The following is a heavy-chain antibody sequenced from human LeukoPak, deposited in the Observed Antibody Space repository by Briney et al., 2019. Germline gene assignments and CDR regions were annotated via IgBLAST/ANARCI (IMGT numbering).Heavy chain of an antibody. CDR3: ASTRRDGYPFDY. V-gene: IGHV4-61*01. CDR1: GYSISSDYF. Sequence: SETLSLTCTVSGYSISSDYFWTWIRQPPGKGLEWIGYIYFIGSTNYNPSLKSRVTISVDTSKNQFSLKLRSVTAADTAVYYCASTRRDGYPFDYWGQGTLVTVSS. D-gene: IGHD5-24*01. J-gene: IGHJ4*02. CDR2: IYFIGST.